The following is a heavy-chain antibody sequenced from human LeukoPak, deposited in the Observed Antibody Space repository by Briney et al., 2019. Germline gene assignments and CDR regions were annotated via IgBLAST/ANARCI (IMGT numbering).Heavy chain of an antibody. CDR1: GFTFSNYA. Sequence: GGSLRLSCAASGFTFSNYAMSWVRQAPGKGLEWASGITASGVYTYHADSVRGRFTISRDNSKNTVYLQMSSLGAEDTAIYYCAKGGSTGWQYFDCWGQGTLVTASS. CDR2: ITASGVYT. V-gene: IGHV3-23*01. D-gene: IGHD6-19*01. J-gene: IGHJ4*02. CDR3: AKGGSTGWQYFDC.